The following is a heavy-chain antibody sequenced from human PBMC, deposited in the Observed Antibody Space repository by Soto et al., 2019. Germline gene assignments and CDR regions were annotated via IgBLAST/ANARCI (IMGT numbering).Heavy chain of an antibody. D-gene: IGHD6-13*01. J-gene: IGHJ4*02. Sequence: QLQLQESGSGLVKPSQTLSLTCAVSGGSISSGGYSWSWIRQPPGKGLEWIGYIYHSGSTYYNPSLKSRVTISVDGSKDEFSRKLSSVTAADTAVYYCARAGGLGAVAVDYWGQGTLVTVSS. CDR1: GGSISSGGYS. CDR3: ARAGGLGAVAVDY. CDR2: IYHSGST. V-gene: IGHV4-30-2*01.